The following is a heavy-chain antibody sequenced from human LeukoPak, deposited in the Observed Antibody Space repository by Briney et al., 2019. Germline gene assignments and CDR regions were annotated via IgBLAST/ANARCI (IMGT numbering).Heavy chain of an antibody. J-gene: IGHJ4*02. CDR3: ARGRMVRGVIASFEY. D-gene: IGHD3-10*01. V-gene: IGHV4-59*08. Sequence: SETLSLTCTVSGGSISSYYWSWIRQPPGKGLEWIGYIYYSGSTNYNPPLKSRVTISVDTSKNQFSLKLSSVTAADTAAYYCARGRMVRGVIASFEYWGQGTLVTVSS. CDR2: IYYSGST. CDR1: GGSISSYY.